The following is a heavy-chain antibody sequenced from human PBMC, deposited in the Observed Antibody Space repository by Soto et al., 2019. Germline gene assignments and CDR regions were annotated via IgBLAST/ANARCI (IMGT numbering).Heavy chain of an antibody. CDR1: GYTFTSYY. Sequence: GASVKVSCKASGYTFTSYYMHWVRQAPGQGLEWMGIINPSGGSTSYAQKFQGRVTMTRDTSTSTVYMELSSLRSEDTAVYYCARVYFDGDGYDYYYYGMDVWGQGTTVTVSS. CDR2: INPSGGST. CDR3: ARVYFDGDGYDYYYYGMDV. D-gene: IGHD2-21*02. V-gene: IGHV1-46*01. J-gene: IGHJ6*02.